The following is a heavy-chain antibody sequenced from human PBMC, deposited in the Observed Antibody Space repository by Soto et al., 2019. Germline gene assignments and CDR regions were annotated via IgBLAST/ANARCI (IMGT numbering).Heavy chain of an antibody. V-gene: IGHV3-48*02. J-gene: IGHJ6*02. CDR3: ASAGHWDRLDV. CDR2: ISSGGNTI. Sequence: GGSLRLSCAASGFTFSHYNMNWVRQAPGKGLEWVSYISSGGNTIYYADSVKGRFTISRDNAKDSLYLQMNSLRDDDTAVYYCASAGHWDRLDVWGQGTTVTVSS. CDR1: GFTFSHYN. D-gene: IGHD1-26*01.